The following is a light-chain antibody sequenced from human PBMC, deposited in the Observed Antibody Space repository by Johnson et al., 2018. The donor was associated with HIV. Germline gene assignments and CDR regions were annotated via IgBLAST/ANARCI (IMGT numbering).Light chain of an antibody. J-gene: IGLJ1*01. CDR1: RSNTGRNY. V-gene: IGLV1-51*02. CDR2: ENN. Sequence: QSVLSQPPSVSAAPGQRVTIYCSGSRSNTGRNYASWYQQLPGTAPKLLIYENNKRPSGIPDRFSGSNSGPSATLGITGLQTGDAADYYCATWDRSLTIGGVCGSGTEVTVL. CDR3: ATWDRSLTIGGV.